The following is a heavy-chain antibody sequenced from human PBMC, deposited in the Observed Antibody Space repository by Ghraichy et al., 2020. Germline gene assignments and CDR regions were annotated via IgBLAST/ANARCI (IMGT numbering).Heavy chain of an antibody. Sequence: SETLSLTCAVYGGSFSGYYWSWIRQPPGKGLEWIGEINHSGSTNYNPSLKSRVTISVDTSKNQFSLKLSSVTAADTAVYYCARVRRRSYRKYYYDSSGYYPQLDAFDIWGQGTMVTVSS. CDR1: GGSFSGYY. CDR2: INHSGST. CDR3: ARVRRRSYRKYYYDSSGYYPQLDAFDI. V-gene: IGHV4-34*01. D-gene: IGHD3-22*01. J-gene: IGHJ3*02.